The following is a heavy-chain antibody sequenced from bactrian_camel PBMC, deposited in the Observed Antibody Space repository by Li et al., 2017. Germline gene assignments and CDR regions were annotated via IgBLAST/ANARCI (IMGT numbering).Heavy chain of an antibody. CDR1: GFTFSSYD. J-gene: IGHJ6*01. Sequence: VQLVESGGRLVQPGGSLRLSCAASGFTFSSYDMSWVRQVPEKGLEWVSAMHSGGGSTYYAASVKGRFAISQDNAKNTVYLRMNSLKSEDTAVYYCTAVSGYWGQGT. CDR2: MHSGGGST. CDR3: TAVSGY. V-gene: IGHV3S40*01. D-gene: IGHD3*01.